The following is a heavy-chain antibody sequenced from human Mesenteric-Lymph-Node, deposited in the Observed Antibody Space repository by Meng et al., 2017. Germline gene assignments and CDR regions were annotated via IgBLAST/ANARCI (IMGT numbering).Heavy chain of an antibody. V-gene: IGHV3-30*04. CDR3: ARHPYVEDYYFDY. CDR1: GFTFSSYA. CDR2: ISYDGSNK. J-gene: IGHJ4*02. D-gene: IGHD3-16*01. Sequence: GESLKISCAASGFTFSSYAMHWVRQAPSKGLEWVAVISYDGSNKYYADSVKGRFTISRDNSKNTLYLQMNSLRAEDTAVYYCARHPYVEDYYFDYWGQGTLVTVSS.